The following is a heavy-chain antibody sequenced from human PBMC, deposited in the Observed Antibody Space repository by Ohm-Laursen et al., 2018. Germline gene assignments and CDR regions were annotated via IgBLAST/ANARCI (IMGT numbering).Heavy chain of an antibody. Sequence: TLSLTCTVSGGSISSGGFYWSWIRQHPGQGLEWIAYMYHNKTTYYNPSLKSPVIISVDTSKNQFSLKLSSVTAADTAVYYCARDHGWDYGDMDRDGMDVWGQGTTVTVSS. D-gene: IGHD4-17*01. J-gene: IGHJ6*02. V-gene: IGHV4-31*01. CDR2: MYHNKTT. CDR1: GGSISSGGFY. CDR3: ARDHGWDYGDMDRDGMDV.